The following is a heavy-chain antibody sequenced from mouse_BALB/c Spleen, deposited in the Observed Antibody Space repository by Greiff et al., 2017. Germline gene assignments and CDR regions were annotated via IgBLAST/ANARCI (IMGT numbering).Heavy chain of an antibody. D-gene: IGHD2-4*01. Sequence: EVQVVESGGGLVKPGGSLKLSCPASGFTFSSYAMSWVRQTPEKRLEWVASISSGGSTYYPDSVKGRFTISRDNARNILYLQMSSLRSEDTAMYYCARGRYDYSFAYWGQGTLVTVSA. V-gene: IGHV5-6-5*01. CDR3: ARGRYDYSFAY. J-gene: IGHJ3*01. CDR1: GFTFSSYA. CDR2: ISSGGST.